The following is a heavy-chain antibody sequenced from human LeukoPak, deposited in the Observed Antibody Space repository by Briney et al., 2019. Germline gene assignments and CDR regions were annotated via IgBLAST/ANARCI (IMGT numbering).Heavy chain of an antibody. CDR2: VHDSGAT. CDR3: AREEGAAGESLDF. CDR1: GGSITGHF. J-gene: IGHJ3*01. V-gene: IGHV4-59*11. D-gene: IGHD2-8*02. Sequence: PSETLFLTCSVSGGSITGHFWSWLRQAPGKTLEWLGYVHDSGATDYNPSLKTRLTISLHTSTNQFFLRLTAVTAADTAFYYCAREEGAAGESLDFWGQGTMVTVSS.